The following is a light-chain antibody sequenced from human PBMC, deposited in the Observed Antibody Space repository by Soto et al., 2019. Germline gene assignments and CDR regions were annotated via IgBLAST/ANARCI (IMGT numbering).Light chain of an antibody. CDR2: GAY. CDR3: QQYNNWPPWT. CDR1: QSVSSN. J-gene: IGKJ1*01. Sequence: EIVMTQSPATLSVSPGERATLSFRASQSVSSNLAWYQQKPGQAPRLLIYGAYTRATGIPARFSGSGSGTAFTITISSLQSEDFAVYYCQQYNNWPPWTFGQGTKVEIK. V-gene: IGKV3-15*01.